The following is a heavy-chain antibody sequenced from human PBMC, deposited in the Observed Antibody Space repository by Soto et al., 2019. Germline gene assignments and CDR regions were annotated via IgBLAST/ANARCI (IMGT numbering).Heavy chain of an antibody. J-gene: IGHJ3*02. CDR3: ARGRVAAAVNAFDI. CDR2: IHRGGNP. CDR1: GFTVGSNY. Sequence: GGSLRLSCAASGFTVGSNYMNWVGQCPGKGLEWVSVIHRGGNPYYADSVKDRFTISRDDSKNTLYFQMNSLRAEDTAVYYCARGRVAAAVNAFDIWGQGTMVTVSS. D-gene: IGHD6-13*01. V-gene: IGHV3-66*01.